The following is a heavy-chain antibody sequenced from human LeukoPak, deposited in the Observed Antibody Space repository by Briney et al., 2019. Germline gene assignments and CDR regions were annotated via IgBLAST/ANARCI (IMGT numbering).Heavy chain of an antibody. CDR1: GFTLNGYW. V-gene: IGHV3-74*01. CDR3: TRVQAGRSGLMDV. CDR2: IDPDGSTT. Sequence: GGSLRLSCAASGFTLNGYWMHWVRQAPGEGLVWVSRIDPDGSTTNYAESVKGRFTTSRDNAKNTMYLQMSSLRAEDTALYYCTRVQAGRSGLMDVWGRGTTVTVSS. D-gene: IGHD2-8*02. J-gene: IGHJ6*02.